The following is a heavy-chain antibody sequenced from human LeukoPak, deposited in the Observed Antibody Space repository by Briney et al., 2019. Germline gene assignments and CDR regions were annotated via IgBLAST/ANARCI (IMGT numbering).Heavy chain of an antibody. V-gene: IGHV4-4*02. CDR1: GGSISSSNW. Sequence: SGTLSLTCAVSGGSISSSNWWSWVRQPPGKGLEWIGEIYHSGSTNYNPSLKSRVTISVDKSKNQFSLELSSVTAADTAVYYCARDQQYHRPAGWFDPWGQGTLVTVSS. D-gene: IGHD1-14*01. J-gene: IGHJ5*02. CDR3: ARDQQYHRPAGWFDP. CDR2: IYHSGST.